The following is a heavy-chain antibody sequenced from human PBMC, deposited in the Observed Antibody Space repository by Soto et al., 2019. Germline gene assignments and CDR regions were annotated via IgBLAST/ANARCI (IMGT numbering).Heavy chain of an antibody. CDR3: VRDKYGVTSAYGMDV. CDR1: GFTFGSYA. J-gene: IGHJ6*02. D-gene: IGHD2-21*02. CDR2: ISYDGNNK. V-gene: IGHV3-30-3*01. Sequence: PGGSLSLSCAASGFTFGSYAMHWVRQAPGKGLEWVAVISYDGNNKYYADSVKGRFTMSRDNSKNTLYLQMNTLRAEDTAVYYCVRDKYGVTSAYGMDVWGQGTTVTVSS.